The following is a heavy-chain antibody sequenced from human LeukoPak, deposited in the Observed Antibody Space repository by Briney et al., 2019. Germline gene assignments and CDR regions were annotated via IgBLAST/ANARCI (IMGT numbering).Heavy chain of an antibody. V-gene: IGHV1-2*02. D-gene: IGHD7-27*01. CDR3: ARDLSDNWGMDV. CDR2: INPNSGGT. J-gene: IGHJ6*02. Sequence: GASVKVSCKASGYTFTGYYIHWVRQAPGQGLEWMGWINPNSGGTNYAQKFQGRVTMTRDTSISTAYMELSRLRSDDTAVYYCARDLSDNWGMDVWGQGTTVTVSS. CDR1: GYTFTGYY.